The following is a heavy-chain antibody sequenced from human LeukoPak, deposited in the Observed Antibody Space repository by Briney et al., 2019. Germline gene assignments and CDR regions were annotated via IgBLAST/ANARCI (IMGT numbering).Heavy chain of an antibody. V-gene: IGHV1-8*01. CDR1: GYTFTSYD. CDR3: ARGAELQLVLFN. CDR2: MNPNSGNT. D-gene: IGHD6-13*01. Sequence: ASVKVSCKAPGYTFTSYDINWVRQATGQGLEWMGWMNPNSGNTGYAQKFQGRVTMTRNTSISTAYMELSSLRSEDTAVYYCARGAELQLVLFNWGQGTLVTVSS. J-gene: IGHJ4*02.